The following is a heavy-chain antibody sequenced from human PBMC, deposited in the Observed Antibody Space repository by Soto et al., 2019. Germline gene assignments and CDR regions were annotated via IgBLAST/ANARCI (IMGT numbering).Heavy chain of an antibody. D-gene: IGHD3-10*01. CDR3: AVGRDYYGSGSYYQIDY. CDR1: GGTFSSYA. J-gene: IGHJ4*02. V-gene: IGHV1-69*13. Sequence: GASVKVSCKASGGTFSSYAISWVRQAPGQGLEWMGGIIPIFGTANCAQKFQGRVTITADESTSTAYMELSSLRSEDTAVYYCAVGRDYYGSGSYYQIDYWGREPWSPSPQ. CDR2: IIPIFGTA.